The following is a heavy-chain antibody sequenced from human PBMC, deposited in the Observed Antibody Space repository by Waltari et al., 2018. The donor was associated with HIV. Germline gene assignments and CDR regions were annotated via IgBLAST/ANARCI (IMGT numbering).Heavy chain of an antibody. V-gene: IGHV3-30*02. Sequence: QVQLEESGGGVVQPGGSLRLSCYASGFVFRTYGRHWVRQAPGKVWECVDFFSFEEINKYYADSVKGRFTISRDNSKNILYLQINSLRAADTAVYYCAKQWKRPYYGMDVWGQGTTVTVSS. J-gene: IGHJ6*02. D-gene: IGHD6-19*01. CDR3: AKQWKRPYYGMDV. CDR2: FSFEEINK. CDR1: GFVFRTYG.